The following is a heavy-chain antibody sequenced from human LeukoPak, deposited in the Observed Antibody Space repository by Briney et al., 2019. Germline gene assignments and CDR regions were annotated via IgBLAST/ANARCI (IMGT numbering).Heavy chain of an antibody. CDR3: ARPFGLAAAVDY. D-gene: IGHD6-13*01. V-gene: IGHV3-21*01. CDR1: GFTFSSYS. J-gene: IGHJ4*02. Sequence: GGSLRLSCAASGFTFSSYSMNWVRQAPGKGLEWVSSISSGSSYIYYADSVKGRFTISRDNARNSLYLQMNSLRAEDTAVYYCARPFGLAAAVDYWGQGTLVTVSS. CDR2: ISSGSSYI.